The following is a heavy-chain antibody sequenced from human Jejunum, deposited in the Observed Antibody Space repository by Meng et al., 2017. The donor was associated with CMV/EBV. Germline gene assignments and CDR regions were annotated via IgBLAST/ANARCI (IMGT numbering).Heavy chain of an antibody. Sequence: FSFRNYWMSWVRQAPGKGLEWVANINEDESEKTFVDSVKGRFTISRDNAKNSLYLQMNSLRAEDTAVYYCAREGTQLWPPNGFFDLWGRGTLVTVSS. CDR2: INEDESEK. J-gene: IGHJ2*01. V-gene: IGHV3-7*01. CDR3: AREGTQLWPPNGFFDL. CDR1: FSFRNYW. D-gene: IGHD5-18*01.